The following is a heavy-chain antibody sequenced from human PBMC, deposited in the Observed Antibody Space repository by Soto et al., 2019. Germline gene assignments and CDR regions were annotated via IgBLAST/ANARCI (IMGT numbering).Heavy chain of an antibody. CDR3: ARDQRARSDGYPDPDAFDI. D-gene: IGHD5-12*01. CDR2: IIPIFGTA. Sequence: SVKVSCKASGGTFSSYAISWVRQAPGQGLEWMGGIIPIFGTANYAQKFQGRVTITADESTSTAYMELSSLRAEDTAVYYCARDQRARSDGYPDPDAFDIWGQGTMVTVSS. CDR1: GGTFSSYA. V-gene: IGHV1-69*13. J-gene: IGHJ3*02.